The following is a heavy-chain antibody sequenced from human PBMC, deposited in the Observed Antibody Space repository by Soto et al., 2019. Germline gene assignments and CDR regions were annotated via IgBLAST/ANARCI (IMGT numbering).Heavy chain of an antibody. J-gene: IGHJ3*02. D-gene: IGHD3-3*01. Sequence: PGGSLRLSCAASGFTFSDYYMSWIRQAPGKGLEWVSYISSSGSTIYYADSVKGRFTISRDNAKNSLYLQMNSLRAEDTAVYYCASTSHYDFWGGSPYVFDSWGQGKMVTVSS. CDR2: ISSSGSTI. V-gene: IGHV3-11*01. CDR3: ASTSHYDFWGGSPYVFDS. CDR1: GFTFSDYY.